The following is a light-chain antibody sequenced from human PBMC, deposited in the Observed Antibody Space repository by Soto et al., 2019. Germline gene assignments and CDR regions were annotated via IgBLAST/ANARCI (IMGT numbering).Light chain of an antibody. CDR1: SSNIGSNT. CDR2: SNN. Sequence: HSVLTQPPSASGTPGQRVTISCSGSSSNIGSNTVNWYQQLPGTAPKLLIYSNNQRPSGVPDRFSGSKSGTSASLAISGLQSEDEADYFCAAWDASLNGYVFGTGTKVTVL. J-gene: IGLJ1*01. V-gene: IGLV1-44*01. CDR3: AAWDASLNGYV.